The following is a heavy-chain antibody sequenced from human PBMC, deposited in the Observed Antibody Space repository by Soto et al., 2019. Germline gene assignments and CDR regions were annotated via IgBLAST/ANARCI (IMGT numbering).Heavy chain of an antibody. V-gene: IGHV3-21*01. Sequence: EVQLVESGGGLVKPGGSLRLSCAASGFTFSSYSMNWVRQAPGKGLEWVSSISSASTSIYYADSVKGRFTISRDNAKNSLYLQMNSLGAEDTAVDYCAIVRRSAPGYEDYWCQGTLVTVYS. CDR2: ISSASTSI. CDR3: AIVRRSAPGYEDY. J-gene: IGHJ4*02. D-gene: IGHD5-18*01. CDR1: GFTFSSYS.